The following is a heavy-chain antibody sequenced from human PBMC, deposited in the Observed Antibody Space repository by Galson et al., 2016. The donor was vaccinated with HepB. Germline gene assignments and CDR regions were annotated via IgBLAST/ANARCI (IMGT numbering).Heavy chain of an antibody. V-gene: IGHV4-59*12. J-gene: IGHJ2*01. Sequence: SETLSLTCTVSGGAISAYHWSWIRQPPGKGLEWIGYISYGGSSKYNPSLKSRVTISADTSTNQLSLKMNSVTAADTAAYYCATGGGTYWYFDLWGRGPLVTVSS. CDR3: ATGGGTYWYFDL. CDR1: GGAISAYH. CDR2: ISYGGSS. D-gene: IGHD3-16*01.